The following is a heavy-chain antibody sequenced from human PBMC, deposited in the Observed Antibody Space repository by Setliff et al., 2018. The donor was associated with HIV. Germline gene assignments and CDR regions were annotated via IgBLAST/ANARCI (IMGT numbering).Heavy chain of an antibody. CDR2: IYYSETT. CDR3: AREVNIPVRGITDDAFDI. Sequence: SETLSLTCTVSGASISSHYWSWILQSPGKGLEWIGSIYYSETTNNNPSLKSRVTISVDTSKNQLSLKLRSVTAADTAVYYCAREVNIPVRGITDDAFDIWGQGTMVTVSS. D-gene: IGHD3-10*01. CDR1: GASISSHY. V-gene: IGHV4-59*11. J-gene: IGHJ3*02.